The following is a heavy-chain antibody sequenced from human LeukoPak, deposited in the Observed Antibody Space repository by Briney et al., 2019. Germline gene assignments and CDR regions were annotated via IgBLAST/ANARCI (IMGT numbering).Heavy chain of an antibody. CDR2: IYYSGTT. CDR3: AREDPQTTVPEGMDV. V-gene: IGHV4-59*01. Sequence: SETLSLTCTVSGGSISHYYWSWIRQSPGKGLEWIGYIYYSGTTNYNPSLKSRVTISVDTSRNQFSLQLRSVTAADTTVYYCAREDPQTTVPEGMDVWGQGTTVIVSS. D-gene: IGHD4-17*01. J-gene: IGHJ6*02. CDR1: GGSISHYY.